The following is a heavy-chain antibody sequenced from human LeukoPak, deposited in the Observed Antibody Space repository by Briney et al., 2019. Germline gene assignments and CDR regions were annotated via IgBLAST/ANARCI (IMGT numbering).Heavy chain of an antibody. CDR2: IYPGDSDT. Sequence: GESLKISCKGSGYSFTSYWIGWVRQMPGKGLEWMGIIYPGDSDTRYSPSFQGQVTISADKSISTAYLQWGSLKASDTAMYYCATQSGYDPYYYGMDVWGQGTTVTVSS. V-gene: IGHV5-51*01. CDR1: GYSFTSYW. CDR3: ATQSGYDPYYYGMDV. J-gene: IGHJ6*02. D-gene: IGHD5-12*01.